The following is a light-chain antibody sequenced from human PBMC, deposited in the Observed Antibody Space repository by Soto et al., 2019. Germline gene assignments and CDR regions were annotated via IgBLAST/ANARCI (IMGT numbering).Light chain of an antibody. J-gene: IGKJ2*01. CDR2: GAS. CDR3: QHYNNWPPYS. Sequence: EIVMTQSPATLSVSPGERATLSCRASQSVGSNLAWYQQKPGQAPRLLIYGASTRTTATPARFSGSGSGTEFTRNISSLQSEDFAVYYCQHYNNWPPYSFGQGTKLEIK. CDR1: QSVGSN. V-gene: IGKV3D-15*01.